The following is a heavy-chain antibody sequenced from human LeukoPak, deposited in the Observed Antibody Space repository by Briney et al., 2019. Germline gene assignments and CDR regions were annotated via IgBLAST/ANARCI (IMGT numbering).Heavy chain of an antibody. J-gene: IGHJ4*02. CDR3: ATGAWRLTGYFLFDY. CDR2: FDPEDGET. Sequence: ASVKVSCKVSGYTLTELSMHWVRQAPGKGLEWMGGFDPEDGETIYAQKFQGRVTMTEDTSADTAYMELSSLRSEDTAVYYYATGAWRLTGYFLFDYWGQGTLVTVSS. CDR1: GYTLTELS. V-gene: IGHV1-24*01. D-gene: IGHD3-9*01.